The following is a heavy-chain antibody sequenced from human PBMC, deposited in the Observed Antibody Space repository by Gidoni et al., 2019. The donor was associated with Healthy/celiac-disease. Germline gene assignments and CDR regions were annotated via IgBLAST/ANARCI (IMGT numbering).Heavy chain of an antibody. CDR3: AKGHSGSYYGYYYYYMDV. CDR2: ISSSSSYI. CDR1: GFTFSSYS. V-gene: IGHV3-21*01. Sequence: EVQLVESGGGLVKPGGSLRLSCAASGFTFSSYSMNWVRQAPGKGLEWVSSISSSSSYIDYADSVKGRFTISRDNAKNSLYLQMNSLRAEDTAVYYCAKGHSGSYYGYYYYYMDVWGKGTTVTVSS. J-gene: IGHJ6*03. D-gene: IGHD1-26*01.